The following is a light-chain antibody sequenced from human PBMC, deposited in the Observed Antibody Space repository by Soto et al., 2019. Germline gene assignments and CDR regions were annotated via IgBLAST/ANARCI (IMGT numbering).Light chain of an antibody. J-gene: IGKJ3*01. V-gene: IGKV3-20*01. Sequence: EIVLTQSPGTLSLSPGERATLSCRASQSVSSSYLAWYQQKPGQAPRLLIYGASSRATGIPDRFSGSGSGTDFTLTISRLEPEDFAVYYCQRYGSPPGGCTFGPGTKVDIK. CDR2: GAS. CDR3: QRYGSPPGGCT. CDR1: QSVSSSY.